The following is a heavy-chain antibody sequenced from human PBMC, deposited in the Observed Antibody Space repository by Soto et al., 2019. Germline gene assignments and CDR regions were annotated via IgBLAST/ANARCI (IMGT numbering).Heavy chain of an antibody. CDR2: FDPEDGET. J-gene: IGHJ4*02. CDR3: ATVPRSGYCSGGSCYRYYFDY. CDR1: GYTLTELS. Sequence: QVQLVQSGAEVKKPGASVKVSCKVSGYTLTELSMHWVRQAPGKGLEWMGGFDPEDGETIYAQKFQGRVTMTEDTSTDTAYMEPSSLRSEDTAVYYCATVPRSGYCSGGSCYRYYFDYWGQGTLVTVSS. V-gene: IGHV1-24*01. D-gene: IGHD2-15*01.